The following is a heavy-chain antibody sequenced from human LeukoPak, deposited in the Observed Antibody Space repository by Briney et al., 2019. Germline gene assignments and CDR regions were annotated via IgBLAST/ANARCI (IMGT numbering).Heavy chain of an antibody. CDR3: ANYDTTGFYFDQ. Sequence: GGSLRLSCSASGLTFSSNYMSWVRQAPGKGLEWVSLLYSDGTTYYADSVRGRFAIPRDNSKNTLYLQMFSLRAEDTAMYYCANYDTTGFYFDQWGLGTLVTVSS. CDR2: LYSDGTT. D-gene: IGHD3-22*01. CDR1: GLTFSSNY. V-gene: IGHV3-53*01. J-gene: IGHJ4*02.